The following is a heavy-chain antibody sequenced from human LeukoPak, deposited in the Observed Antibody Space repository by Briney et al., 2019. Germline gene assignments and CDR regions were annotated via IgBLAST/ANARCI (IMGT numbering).Heavy chain of an antibody. V-gene: IGHV4-59*01. D-gene: IGHD2-15*01. Sequence: SETLSLTCSVSVGSISPYYWSWIRQPPGKGLEWIGYIYYSGTTNYNPSLQSRVTISVATSKNQFSLKLSSVNAADTALYYCARDRASAGGFDYWGQGTLVTVSS. CDR2: IYYSGTT. CDR1: VGSISPYY. J-gene: IGHJ4*02. CDR3: ARDRASAGGFDY.